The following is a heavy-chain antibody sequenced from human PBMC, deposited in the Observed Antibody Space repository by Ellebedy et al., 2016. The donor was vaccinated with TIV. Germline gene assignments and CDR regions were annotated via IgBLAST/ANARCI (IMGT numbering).Heavy chain of an antibody. CDR2: IKEDGGES. CDR1: GFTFSRYW. Sequence: PGGSLRLSCAASGFTFSRYWMSWVRRAPGKGLEWVAKIKEDGGESYYVESVKGRFTISRDNAKNSLFLQMNSLRAEDTAVYYCARDAAWGQGTLVTVSS. V-gene: IGHV3-7*01. CDR3: ARDAA. J-gene: IGHJ5*02.